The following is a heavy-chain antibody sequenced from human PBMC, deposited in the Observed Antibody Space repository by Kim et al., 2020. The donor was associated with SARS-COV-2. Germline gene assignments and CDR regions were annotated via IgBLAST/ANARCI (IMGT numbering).Heavy chain of an antibody. Sequence: ASVKVSCKASGYTFTSYYMHWVRQAPGQGLEWMGIINPSGGSTSYAQKFQGRVTMTRDTSTSTVYMELSSLRSEDTAVYYCARALGCSSTSCYTGFDYWGQGTLVTVSS. D-gene: IGHD2-2*02. CDR1: GYTFTSYY. CDR3: ARALGCSSTSCYTGFDY. CDR2: INPSGGST. V-gene: IGHV1-46*01. J-gene: IGHJ4*02.